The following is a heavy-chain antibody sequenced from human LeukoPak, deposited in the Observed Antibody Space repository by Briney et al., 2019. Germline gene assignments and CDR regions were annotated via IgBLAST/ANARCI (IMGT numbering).Heavy chain of an antibody. D-gene: IGHD2-2*01. CDR3: ARDGERCSSTSCYYYYMDV. V-gene: IGHV4-4*07. CDR1: GGSISSYY. Sequence: KPSETLSLTCTVSGGSISSYYWSWIRQPAGKGLEWIGRIYTSGSTNYNPSLKSRVTMSVDTSKNQFSLKLSSVTAADTAVYYCARDGERCSSTSCYYYYMDVWGKGTTVTVSS. CDR2: IYTSGST. J-gene: IGHJ6*03.